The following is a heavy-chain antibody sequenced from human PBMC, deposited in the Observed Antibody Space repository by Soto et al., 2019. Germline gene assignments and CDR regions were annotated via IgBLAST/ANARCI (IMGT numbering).Heavy chain of an antibody. CDR3: ARGPRLRYGDYDDY. CDR2: INHSGST. CDR1: GGSFSGYY. D-gene: IGHD4-17*01. V-gene: IGHV4-34*01. J-gene: IGHJ4*02. Sequence: SETLSLTCAVYGGSFSGYYWSWIRQPPGKGLEWIGEINHSGSTNYNPSLKSRVTISVDTSKNQFSLKLSSVTAADTAVYYCARGPRLRYGDYDDYWVQGTLVTVSS.